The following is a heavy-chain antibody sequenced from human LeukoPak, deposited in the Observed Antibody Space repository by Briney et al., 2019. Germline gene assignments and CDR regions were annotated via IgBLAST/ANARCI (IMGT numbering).Heavy chain of an antibody. CDR3: AKGVAGDNWFDP. D-gene: IGHD6-19*01. CDR2: IYYSGST. Sequence: SETLSLTCTVSGGSISSSSYYWGWIRQPPGKGLEWIGSIYYSGSTYYNPSLKSRVTISVDTSKNQFSLKLSSVTAADTAVYYCAKGVAGDNWFDPWGQGTLVTVSS. J-gene: IGHJ5*02. V-gene: IGHV4-39*07. CDR1: GGSISSSSYY.